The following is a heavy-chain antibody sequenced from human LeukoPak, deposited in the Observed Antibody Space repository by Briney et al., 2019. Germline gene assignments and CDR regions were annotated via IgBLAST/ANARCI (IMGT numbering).Heavy chain of an antibody. J-gene: IGHJ6*02. CDR1: GFGLGQYE. D-gene: IGHD3-22*01. Sequence: GGSLRLSCAASGFGLGQYEMNWVRQAPEKGLEWIAYTSVRAGTIYYGDSAEGRFTISRDDAKNSLYLQMNGLRVEDTAIYYCAKDFPHYYEVPHGMDVWGQGTTVTV. CDR2: TSVRAGTI. V-gene: IGHV3-48*03. CDR3: AKDFPHYYEVPHGMDV.